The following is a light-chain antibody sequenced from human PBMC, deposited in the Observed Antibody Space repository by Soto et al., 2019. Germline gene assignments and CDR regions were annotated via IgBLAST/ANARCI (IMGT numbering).Light chain of an antibody. Sequence: EIVLTQSPATLSLSPGERATLSCRASQSVSSYLAWYQQKPGQAPRLLIYDASNRATGIPARFSGSGSGTDFTLTISRLEPEDFAVYYCQQRSNWPRLTFGGGNKVEIK. CDR3: QQRSNWPRLT. CDR2: DAS. J-gene: IGKJ4*01. V-gene: IGKV3-11*01. CDR1: QSVSSY.